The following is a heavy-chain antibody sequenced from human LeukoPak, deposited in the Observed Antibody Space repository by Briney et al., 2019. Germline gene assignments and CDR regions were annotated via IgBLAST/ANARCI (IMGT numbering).Heavy chain of an antibody. CDR1: GLLFGDYA. V-gene: IGHV3-49*04. D-gene: IGHD2-2*01. CDR2: IRSKAYGGTA. J-gene: IGHJ5*02. CDR3: TVQVVPSDNWFDP. Sequence: PGGSLRLSCTASGLLFGDYAMTWVRQVPGKGLEWLGCIRSKAYGGTAEYAASVKGRFTTSRDDSKSVAYVQMNSLKTEDTAVYHCTVQVVPSDNWFDPWGQGTLVTVSS.